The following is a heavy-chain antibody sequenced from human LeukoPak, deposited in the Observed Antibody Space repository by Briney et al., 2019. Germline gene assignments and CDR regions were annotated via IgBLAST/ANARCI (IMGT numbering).Heavy chain of an antibody. Sequence: PSETLSLTCTVSGGSISSYYWSWIRQPPGKGLEWIGYIYYSGSTNYNPSLNSRVTISVDTSKNQFSLKLSSVTAADTAVYYCARDGNYGDYFDYWGQGTLVTVSS. CDR3: ARDGNYGDYFDY. J-gene: IGHJ4*02. V-gene: IGHV4-59*01. CDR1: GGSISSYY. CDR2: IYYSGST. D-gene: IGHD4-17*01.